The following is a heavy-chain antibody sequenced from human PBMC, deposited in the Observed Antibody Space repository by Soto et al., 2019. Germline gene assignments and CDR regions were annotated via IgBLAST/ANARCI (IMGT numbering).Heavy chain of an antibody. J-gene: IGHJ6*03. V-gene: IGHV4-59*01. CDR2: IYYSGST. CDR3: ARGVVSGHDYYYYYYMDV. D-gene: IGHD3-3*01. CDR1: GGSISSYY. Sequence: QVQLQESGPGLVKPSETLSLTRTVSGGSISSYYWSWIRQHPGKGLEWIGYIYYSGSTNYNPSLKSRATISVDTSKNQFSLKLSSVTAADTAVYYCARGVVSGHDYYYYYYMDVWGKGTTVTVSS.